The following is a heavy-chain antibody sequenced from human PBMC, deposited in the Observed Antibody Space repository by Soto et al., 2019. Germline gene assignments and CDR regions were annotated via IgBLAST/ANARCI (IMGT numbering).Heavy chain of an antibody. CDR2: IYYSGST. Sequence: SETLSLTCTFSGCSISSYYWSWIRQPPGKGLEWIGYIYYSGSTNYNPSLKSRVTISVDTSKNQFSLKLSSVTAADTAVYYCARGMGYYYWGQGTLVTVSS. D-gene: IGHD1-26*01. CDR1: GCSISSYY. CDR3: ARGMGYYY. V-gene: IGHV4-59*01. J-gene: IGHJ4*02.